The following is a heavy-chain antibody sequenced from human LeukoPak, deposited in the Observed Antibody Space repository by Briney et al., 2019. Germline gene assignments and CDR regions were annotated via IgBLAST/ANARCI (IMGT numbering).Heavy chain of an antibody. CDR3: AKLPQGRLSGSYSVDY. D-gene: IGHD1-26*01. CDR1: GFTFSSYG. J-gene: IGHJ4*02. CDR2: IRYDGSNK. V-gene: IGHV3-30*02. Sequence: GGSLRLSCAASGFTFSSYGMHWVRQAPGKGLEWVAFIRYDGSNKYYADSVKGRFTISRDNSKNTLYLQMNSLRAEDTAVYYCAKLPQGRLSGSYSVDYWGQGTLVTVSS.